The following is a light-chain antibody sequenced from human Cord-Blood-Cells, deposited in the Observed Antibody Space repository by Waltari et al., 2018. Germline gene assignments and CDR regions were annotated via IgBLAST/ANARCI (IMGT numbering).Light chain of an antibody. J-gene: IGLJ1*01. CDR1: SSNIGSTY. V-gene: IGLV1-47*01. Sequence: QSVLTQPPSASGTPGQRVTISCSGSSSNIGSTYVYWYQQLPGTAPKLLIYRNNNRPSGVPDRFSGSKSGTSASLAISGLRSEEEADYYCAAWDDSLSGYVFGTGTKVTVL. CDR2: RNN. CDR3: AAWDDSLSGYV.